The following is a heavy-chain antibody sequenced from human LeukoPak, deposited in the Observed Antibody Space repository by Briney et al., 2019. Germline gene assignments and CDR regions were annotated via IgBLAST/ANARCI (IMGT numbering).Heavy chain of an antibody. D-gene: IGHD3-3*01. CDR3: ARHDWFDP. V-gene: IGHV3-48*03. CDR1: GFTFSSYE. CDR2: ISSSGSTI. J-gene: IGHJ5*02. Sequence: GGSLRLSCAASGFTFSSYEMNWVRQAPGKGLEWVSYISSSGSTIYYADSVKGRFTISRDNSKNMLYLEMNSLRAEDTAVYYCARHDWFDPWGQGTLVTVSS.